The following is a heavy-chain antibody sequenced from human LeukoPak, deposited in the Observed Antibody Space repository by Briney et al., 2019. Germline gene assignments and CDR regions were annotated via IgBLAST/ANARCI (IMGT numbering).Heavy chain of an antibody. V-gene: IGHV3-33*06. CDR3: AKFAWIAAYYFNY. D-gene: IGHD6-13*01. J-gene: IGHJ4*02. CDR1: GFTFSSYG. Sequence: PGRSLRLSCAASGFTFSSYGMHWVRQAPGKGLEWVAVIWYDGSNKYYADSVKGRFTISRDNSKNTLYLQMNSLRAEDTAVYYCAKFAWIAAYYFNYWGQGTLVTVSS. CDR2: IWYDGSNK.